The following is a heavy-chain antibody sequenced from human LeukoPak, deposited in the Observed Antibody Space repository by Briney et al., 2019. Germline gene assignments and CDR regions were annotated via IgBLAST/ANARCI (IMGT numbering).Heavy chain of an antibody. J-gene: IGHJ4*02. V-gene: IGHV3-43*02. Sequence: GGSLRLSCAASGFTFSTYAMGWVRQAPGKGLEWVSSISGDGGSTYYADSVKGRFTISRDNSKNSLYLQMNSLRTEDTALYYCAKDENYCSGGSCYSLLVYWGQGTLVTVSA. CDR3: AKDENYCSGGSCYSLLVY. CDR1: GFTFSTYA. D-gene: IGHD2-15*01. CDR2: ISGDGGST.